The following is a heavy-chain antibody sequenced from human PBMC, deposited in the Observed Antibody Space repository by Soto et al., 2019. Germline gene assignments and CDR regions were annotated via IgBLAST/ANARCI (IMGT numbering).Heavy chain of an antibody. CDR2: ISYDGSNK. CDR3: AKDRDYDSLSGYYLAA. CDR1: GFTFSSYG. Sequence: PGGSLRLSCAASGFTFSSYGMHWVRQAPGKGLEWVAVISYDGSNKYYADSVKGRFTISRDNSKNTLYLQMNSLRAEDTAVYYCAKDRDYDSLSGYYLAAWGQETTFTVSS. J-gene: IGHJ6*02. V-gene: IGHV3-30*18. D-gene: IGHD3-9*01.